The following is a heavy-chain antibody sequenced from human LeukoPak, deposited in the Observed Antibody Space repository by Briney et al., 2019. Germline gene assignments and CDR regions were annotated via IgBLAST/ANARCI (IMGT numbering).Heavy chain of an antibody. CDR2: ISSSSSYI. Sequence: TAGSLGLSCAASGFTFSSYRMNWVRQAPGKGLVWCLSISSSSSYIYYADSVKGRFTIYRDNAKNSLYLQMNSLRAEDTSSYYCAREMDYSIDYWGEGTLVTVSS. D-gene: IGHD4-11*01. CDR1: GFTFSSYR. J-gene: IGHJ4*02. V-gene: IGHV3-21*01. CDR3: AREMDYSIDY.